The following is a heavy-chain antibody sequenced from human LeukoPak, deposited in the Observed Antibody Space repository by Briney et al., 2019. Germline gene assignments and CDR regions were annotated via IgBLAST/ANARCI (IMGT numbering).Heavy chain of an antibody. CDR1: GGSISSYY. V-gene: IGHV4-4*09. CDR3: ARLVRTGPWGTGTTRWFDP. Sequence: SETLSLTCTVSGGSISSYYWSWIRQPPGKGLEWIGYIYTSGSTNYNPSLKNRVTISVDTSKNQFSLKLSSVTAADTAVYYCARLVRTGPWGTGTTRWFDPWGQGTLVTVSS. D-gene: IGHD1-7*01. J-gene: IGHJ5*02. CDR2: IYTSGST.